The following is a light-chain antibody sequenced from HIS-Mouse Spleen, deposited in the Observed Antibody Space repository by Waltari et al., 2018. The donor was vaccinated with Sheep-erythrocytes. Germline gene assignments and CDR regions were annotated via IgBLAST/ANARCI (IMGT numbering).Light chain of an antibody. V-gene: IGKV3-20*01. Sequence: EIVFTPSPGTLSLSPGERATLPCRPSQSVSSSYLAWYQQKPGQAPRLLIYGASSRATGIPDRFSGSESGTDFTLTISRLEPEDFAVYYCQQYGSSPTFGQGTKLEIK. J-gene: IGKJ2*01. CDR2: GAS. CDR3: QQYGSSPT. CDR1: QSVSSSY.